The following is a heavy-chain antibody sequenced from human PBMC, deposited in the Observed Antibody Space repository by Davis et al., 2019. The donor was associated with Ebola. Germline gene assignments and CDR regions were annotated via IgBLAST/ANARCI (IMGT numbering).Heavy chain of an antibody. Sequence: ASVKVSCKASGYTFTSYAMHWVRQAPGQRLEWMGWINAGNGNTKYSQKFQGRVTMTRDTSTSTVHMQLSSLRSDDTAVYYCATFLEQWLAYWGQGTLVTVSS. J-gene: IGHJ4*02. V-gene: IGHV1-3*01. CDR2: INAGNGNT. CDR1: GYTFTSYA. D-gene: IGHD6-19*01. CDR3: ATFLEQWLAY.